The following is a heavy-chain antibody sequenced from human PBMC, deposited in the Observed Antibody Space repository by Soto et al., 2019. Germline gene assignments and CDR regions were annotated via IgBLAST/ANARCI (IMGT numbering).Heavy chain of an antibody. Sequence: SETMSLTCAVYGGSFRGYYWSWIRQPPGKGLEWIGEINHSGSTNYNPSLKSRVTISVDTSKNQFSLKLSSVTAADTAVYYCARGSTVTRQGGIYYYYMDVWGKGTTVTVSS. V-gene: IGHV4-34*01. CDR1: GGSFRGYY. D-gene: IGHD4-4*01. CDR2: INHSGST. J-gene: IGHJ6*03. CDR3: ARGSTVTRQGGIYYYYMDV.